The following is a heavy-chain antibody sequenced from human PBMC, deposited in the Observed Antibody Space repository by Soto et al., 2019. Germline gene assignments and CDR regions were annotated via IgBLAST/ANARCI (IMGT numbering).Heavy chain of an antibody. CDR3: AREDPRKYYRDRGEFDY. D-gene: IGHD3-10*01. Sequence: GASVKVSCKASGYTFTGYYMHWVRQAPGQGLEWMGWINPNSGGTNYAQKFQGWVTMTRDTSISTAYMELSRLRSDDTAVYYCAREDPRKYYRDRGEFDYWGQGTLVTVSS. CDR1: GYTFTGYY. V-gene: IGHV1-2*04. J-gene: IGHJ4*02. CDR2: INPNSGGT.